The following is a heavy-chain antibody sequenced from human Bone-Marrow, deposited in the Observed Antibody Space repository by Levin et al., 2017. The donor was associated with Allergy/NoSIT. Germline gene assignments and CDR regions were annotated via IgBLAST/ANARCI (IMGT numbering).Heavy chain of an antibody. J-gene: IGHJ2*01. CDR3: ARVTYSSGWYASWYFDL. CDR2: ISSNGGST. Sequence: GESLKISCAASGFTFSSYAMHWVRQAPGKGLEYVSAISSNGGSTYYANSVKGRFTISRDNSKNTLYLQMGSLRAEDMAVYYCARVTYSSGWYASWYFDLWGRGTLVTVSS. V-gene: IGHV3-64*01. D-gene: IGHD6-19*01. CDR1: GFTFSSYA.